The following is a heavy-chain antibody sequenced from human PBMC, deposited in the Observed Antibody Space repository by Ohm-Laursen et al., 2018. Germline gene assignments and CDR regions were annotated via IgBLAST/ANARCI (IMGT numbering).Heavy chain of an antibody. Sequence: SLRLSCTASGFTFRDYYMSWIRQAPGKGLEWVANIKQDGSEKYFLDPVKGRFTFSRDNAKNSVSLQMNSLRGEDTAVYYCARGSGTPWGLYFDHWGQGALVTVSS. CDR1: GFTFRDYY. J-gene: IGHJ4*02. D-gene: IGHD1/OR15-1a*01. CDR3: ARGSGTPWGLYFDH. CDR2: IKQDGSEK. V-gene: IGHV3-7*01.